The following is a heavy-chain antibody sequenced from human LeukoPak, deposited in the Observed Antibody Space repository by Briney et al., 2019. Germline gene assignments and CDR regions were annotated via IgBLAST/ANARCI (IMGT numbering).Heavy chain of an antibody. CDR1: GYSFTSYW. CDR2: IYPGDSDT. V-gene: IGHV5-51*01. Sequence: RGESLKISCKGSGYSFTSYWIGWVRQMPGKGLEWMGIIYPGDSDTRYSPSFQGQVTISADKSISTAYLQWSSLKASDTAMYYCARHLVLGNVVETGFDIWGQGTMVTVSS. CDR3: ARHLVLGNVVETGFDI. D-gene: IGHD2-2*01. J-gene: IGHJ3*02.